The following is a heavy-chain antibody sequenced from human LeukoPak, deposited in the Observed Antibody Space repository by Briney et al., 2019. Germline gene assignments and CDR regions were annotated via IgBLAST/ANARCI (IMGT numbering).Heavy chain of an antibody. Sequence: GGSLRLSCAASGFTFSSYGMHWVRQAPGKGLEWVAFTRYDGSNKYYADSVKGRFTISRDNSKNTLYLQMNSLRAEDTAVYYCAKDTTPPKAGFDPWGQGTLVTVSS. CDR2: TRYDGSNK. CDR1: GFTFSSYG. J-gene: IGHJ5*02. D-gene: IGHD1-14*01. V-gene: IGHV3-30*02. CDR3: AKDTTPPKAGFDP.